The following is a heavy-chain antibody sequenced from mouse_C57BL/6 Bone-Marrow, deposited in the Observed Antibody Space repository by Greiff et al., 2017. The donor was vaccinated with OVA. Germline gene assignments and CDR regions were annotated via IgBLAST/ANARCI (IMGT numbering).Heavy chain of an antibody. D-gene: IGHD2-4*01. V-gene: IGHV1-64*01. CDR3: ARPYDYDRDYYAMDY. J-gene: IGHJ4*01. CDR2: IHPNSGST. Sequence: HVQLQQPGAELVKPGASVKLSCKASGYTFPSYWMHWVKQRPGQGLEWIGMIHPNSGSTNYNEKFKSKATLTVDKSSSTAYMQLSSLTSEDSAVYYCARPYDYDRDYYAMDYWGQGTSVTVSS. CDR1: GYTFPSYW.